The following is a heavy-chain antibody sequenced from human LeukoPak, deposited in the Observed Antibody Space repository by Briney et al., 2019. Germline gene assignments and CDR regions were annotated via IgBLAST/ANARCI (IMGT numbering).Heavy chain of an antibody. V-gene: IGHV4-59*01. CDR3: ARGVATISLLGIVTAYFLDS. J-gene: IGHJ4*02. CDR2: IYDSGST. Sequence: SETLSLTCTVSGGSISNFQWSWIRQTPGEGLEWIGFIYDSGSTDYNPSLRSRVTISLDTSKRQFSLTLTSVTAADTAVYYCARGVATISLLGIVTAYFLDSWGQGTLVTVSS. CDR1: GGSISNFQ. D-gene: IGHD5-12*01.